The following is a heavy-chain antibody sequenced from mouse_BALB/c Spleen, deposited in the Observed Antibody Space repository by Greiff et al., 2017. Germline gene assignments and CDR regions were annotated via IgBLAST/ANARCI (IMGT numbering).Heavy chain of an antibody. CDR2: ISSGGGST. Sequence: EVQLQESGGGLVKPGGSLKLSCAASRFAFSSYDMSWVRQTPEKRLEWVAYISSGGGSTYYPDTVKGRFTISRDNAKNTLYLQMSSLKSEDTAMYYCARLLHSHWYFDVWGAGTTVTVSS. CDR1: RFAFSSYD. D-gene: IGHD1-2*01. J-gene: IGHJ1*01. CDR3: ARLLHSHWYFDV. V-gene: IGHV5-12-1*01.